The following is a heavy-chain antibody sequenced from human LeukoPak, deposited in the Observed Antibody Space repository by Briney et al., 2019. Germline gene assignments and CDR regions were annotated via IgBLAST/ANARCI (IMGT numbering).Heavy chain of an antibody. D-gene: IGHD3-22*01. V-gene: IGHV4-39*07. CDR1: GDSTSSNSYY. CDR3: ARGGSYYHDNSGYSHFDF. J-gene: IGHJ4*02. Sequence: SETLSLTCSVSGDSTSSNSYYWGWIRQSPGKGLAWIGNVFYSGSTYYNPSLKRRVTISVDTSKNEFSLRLDSVTAADTAVYFCARGGSYYHDNSGYSHFDFWGQGTLATVSS. CDR2: VFYSGST.